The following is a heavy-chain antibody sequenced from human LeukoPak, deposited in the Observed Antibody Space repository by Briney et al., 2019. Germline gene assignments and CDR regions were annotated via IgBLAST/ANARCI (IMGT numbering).Heavy chain of an antibody. J-gene: IGHJ4*02. CDR1: GFTFSSYA. V-gene: IGHV3-23*01. CDR3: AGNYDSWTGLNY. Sequence: GGSLRLSCAASGFTFSSYAMSWVRQAPGKGLEWVSGISGSGGSTYYADSVKGRFTISRDNSKNTLHLQVNSLKPEDTAVYYCAGNYDSWTGLNYWGLGTLVTVSS. CDR2: ISGSGGST. D-gene: IGHD3-3*01.